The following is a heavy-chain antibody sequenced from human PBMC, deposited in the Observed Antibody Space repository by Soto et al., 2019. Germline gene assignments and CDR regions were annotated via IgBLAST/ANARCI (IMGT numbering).Heavy chain of an antibody. J-gene: IGHJ6*03. Sequence: PSETLSLTCAVYGGSFSGYYWSWIRQPPGKGLEWIGEINHSGSTNYNPSLKSRVTISVDTPKNQFSLKLSSVTAADTAVYYCARTPEVDTAMAIYYYYYMDVWGKGTTVTVSS. D-gene: IGHD5-18*01. CDR1: GGSFSGYY. V-gene: IGHV4-34*01. CDR3: ARTPEVDTAMAIYYYYYMDV. CDR2: INHSGST.